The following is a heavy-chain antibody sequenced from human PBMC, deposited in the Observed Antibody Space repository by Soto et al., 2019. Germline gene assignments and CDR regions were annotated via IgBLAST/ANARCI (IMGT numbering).Heavy chain of an antibody. CDR2: IKQDGSEK. V-gene: IGHV3-7*05. J-gene: IGHJ6*02. CDR3: ARGGPYYRHYYYYYGMDV. CDR1: GFTFSSYW. D-gene: IGHD3-22*01. Sequence: LRLSCAASGFTFSSYWMGWVRQAPGKGLEWVANIKQDGSEKYYVDSVKGRFTISRDNAKNSLYLQMNSLRAEDTAVYYCARGGPYYRHYYYYYGMDVWGQGTTVTVSS.